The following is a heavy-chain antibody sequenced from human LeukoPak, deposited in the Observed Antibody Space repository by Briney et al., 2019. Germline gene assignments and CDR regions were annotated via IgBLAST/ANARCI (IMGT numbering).Heavy chain of an antibody. CDR1: GFTFSSYA. CDR2: IFAGGGDT. CDR3: AQFLAGDGS. D-gene: IGHD3-3*02. J-gene: IGHJ5*02. Sequence: GGSLRLSCAASGFTFSSYAMTWVRQAPGKGLEWVSTIFAGGGDTYYADSVKGRFNIYRDNSRNTLYLEMNSLRAEDSAMYHCAQFLAGDGSWGRGTLVTVSS. V-gene: IGHV3-23*01.